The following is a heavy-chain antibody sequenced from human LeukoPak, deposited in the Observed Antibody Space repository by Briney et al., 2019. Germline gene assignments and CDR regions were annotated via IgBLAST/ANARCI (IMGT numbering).Heavy chain of an antibody. CDR3: AKDGGFSMVRGVITH. Sequence: PGGSLRLSCAASEFTFDNYGMSWVRQAPGKGLEWVSGINWNGGSTGYADSVKGRFTISRDNGKNCLYLQMNSLRAEDTAVYYCAKDGGFSMVRGVITHWGQGTLVTVSS. CDR1: EFTFDNYG. D-gene: IGHD3-10*01. J-gene: IGHJ4*02. CDR2: INWNGGST. V-gene: IGHV3-20*04.